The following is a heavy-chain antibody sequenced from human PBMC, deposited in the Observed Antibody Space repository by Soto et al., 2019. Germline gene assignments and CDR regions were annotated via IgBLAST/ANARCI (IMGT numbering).Heavy chain of an antibody. CDR1: GGSVSSGSYY. Sequence: SETLSLTCTVSGGSVSSGSYYWSWIRQPPGKGLEWIGYIYYSGSTNYNPSLKSRVTISVDTSKNQFSLKLSSVTAADTAVYYCARAESTEGGYYFDYWGQGTLVTAPQ. J-gene: IGHJ4*02. CDR2: IYYSGST. V-gene: IGHV4-61*01. CDR3: ARAESTEGGYYFDY. D-gene: IGHD1-26*01.